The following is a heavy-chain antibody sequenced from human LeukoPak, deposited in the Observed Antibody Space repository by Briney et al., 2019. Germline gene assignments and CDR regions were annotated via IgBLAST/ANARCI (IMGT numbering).Heavy chain of an antibody. D-gene: IGHD2-15*01. V-gene: IGHV3-15*01. CDR2: IKSKIDGGTT. CDR1: GFTFSHAW. CDR3: TTIRGFCSGRSCLGY. Sequence: TGGSLRLSCAVSGFTFSHAWMSWVRQAPGKGLEWVGRIKSKIDGGTTDYGAPVKGRFTISRDDSKNTLYLQMNSLKSEDAAVYYCTTIRGFCSGRSCLGYWGQGTLVTVSS. J-gene: IGHJ4*02.